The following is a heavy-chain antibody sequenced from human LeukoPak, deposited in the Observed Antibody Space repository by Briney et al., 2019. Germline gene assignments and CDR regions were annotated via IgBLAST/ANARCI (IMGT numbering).Heavy chain of an antibody. CDR2: ISADGKNI. D-gene: IGHD6-13*01. V-gene: IGHV3-30*14. Sequence: GGSLRLSCAASGFIFTNYAMHWVRQAPGERPERVAVISADGKNIFYTESVKGRFTISRDDSKNTAYLQMNSLRADDTALYYCVRDHLPVSWNWYFDLWGRGTLVTVSS. CDR1: GFIFTNYA. CDR3: VRDHLPVSWNWYFDL. J-gene: IGHJ2*01.